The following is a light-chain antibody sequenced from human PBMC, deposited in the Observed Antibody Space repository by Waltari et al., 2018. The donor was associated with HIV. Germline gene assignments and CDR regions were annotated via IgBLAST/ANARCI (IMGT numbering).Light chain of an antibody. V-gene: IGLV3-19*01. CDR1: SLRSYY. J-gene: IGLJ3*02. Sequence: SSELTQDPAVSVALGQTVRITCQGDSLRSYYASWYQQKPGQAPVLVIYNNNNRPSGIPDRFSGSSSGNTASLTIPGAQAEDEADDYCNSRDSSGKHHWVFGGGTKLTVL. CDR3: NSRDSSGKHHWV. CDR2: NNN.